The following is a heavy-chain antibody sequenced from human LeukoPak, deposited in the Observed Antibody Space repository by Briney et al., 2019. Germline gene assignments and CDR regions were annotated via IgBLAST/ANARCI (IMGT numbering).Heavy chain of an antibody. CDR3: ARDLKLDFWSGHWFDP. V-gene: IGHV4-59*01. D-gene: IGHD3-3*01. Sequence: KPSETLSLTCTVSGGSISSYYWSWIRQPPGKGLEWIGYIYYSGSTNYNPSLKSRVTISVDTSKNQFSLKLSSVTAADTAVYYCARDLKLDFWSGHWFDPWGQGTLVTVSS. CDR1: GGSISSYY. J-gene: IGHJ5*02. CDR2: IYYSGST.